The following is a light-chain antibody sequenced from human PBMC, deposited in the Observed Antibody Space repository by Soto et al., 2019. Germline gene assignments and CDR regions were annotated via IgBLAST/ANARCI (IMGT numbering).Light chain of an antibody. V-gene: IGKV1-5*03. CDR2: KAS. J-gene: IGKJ1*01. Sequence: DIQMTQSPSTLSASVGDRVTMTCRASQSVNTWLAWYQQKPGKAPKLLIHKASTLEFGVPSRFRGSGSGTEFTLTISSLQPDDFATYYCQQHQTYGTFGQGTKVDIK. CDR3: QQHQTYGT. CDR1: QSVNTW.